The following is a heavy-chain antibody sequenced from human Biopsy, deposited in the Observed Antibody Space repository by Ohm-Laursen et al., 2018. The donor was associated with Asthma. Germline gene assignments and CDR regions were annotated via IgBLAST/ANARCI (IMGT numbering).Heavy chain of an antibody. CDR3: ARIPRRSGSYFVDY. D-gene: IGHD3-22*01. V-gene: IGHV4-31*02. CDR1: SLSDYY. CDR2: IHHSGTS. J-gene: IGHJ4*02. Sequence: SLSDYYMSWIRQHPGKGLEWIGYIHHSGTSYFNPSLKSRVSFSRDTSKNQFSLRLSSVTAADTAMYYCARIPRRSGSYFVDYWGQGTLVTVSS.